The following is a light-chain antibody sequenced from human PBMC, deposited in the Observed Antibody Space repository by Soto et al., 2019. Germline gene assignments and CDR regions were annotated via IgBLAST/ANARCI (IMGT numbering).Light chain of an antibody. V-gene: IGLV2-14*01. CDR1: SSDVGGHNY. CDR3: SSYTISSTLV. CDR2: EVS. J-gene: IGLJ2*01. Sequence: QSALTKPASVSGSPGQSITISCTGTSSDVGGHNYVSWYQQHPGKAPKFMIYEVSNRPSGVSNRFSGSKSGNTASLTISGLQAEDEADYYCSSYTISSTLVFGGGTKLTVL.